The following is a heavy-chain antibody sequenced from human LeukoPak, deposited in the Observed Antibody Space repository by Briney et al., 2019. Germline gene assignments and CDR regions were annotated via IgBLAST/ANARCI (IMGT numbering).Heavy chain of an antibody. D-gene: IGHD6-19*01. CDR1: GGSISSYY. CDR2: IYYSGST. Sequence: SETLSLTCTVSGGSISSYYWSWIRQPPGKGLEWIGYIYYSGSTNYNPSLKSRVTMSVDTSKNQFSLKLSSVTAADTAVYYCARELAVAGYYYYYMDVWGKGTTVTVSS. CDR3: ARELAVAGYYYYYMDV. J-gene: IGHJ6*03. V-gene: IGHV4-59*12.